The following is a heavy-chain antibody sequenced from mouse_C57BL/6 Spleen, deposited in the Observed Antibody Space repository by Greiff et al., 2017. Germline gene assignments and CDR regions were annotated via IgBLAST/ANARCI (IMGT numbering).Heavy chain of an antibody. CDR3: TGYYGSSWTWFAY. D-gene: IGHD1-1*01. J-gene: IGHJ3*01. Sequence: EVLLVESGGGLVQPGGSMKLSCAASGFTFSDAWMDWVRQSPEKGLEWVAEIRNKANNHATYYAESVKGRFTISRDDSKSSVYLQMNSLRAEYTGIYYYTGYYGSSWTWFAYWGQGTLVTVSA. CDR1: GFTFSDAW. V-gene: IGHV6-6*01. CDR2: IRNKANNHAT.